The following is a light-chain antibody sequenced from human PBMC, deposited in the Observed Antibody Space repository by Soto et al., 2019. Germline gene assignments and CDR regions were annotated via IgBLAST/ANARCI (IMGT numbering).Light chain of an antibody. CDR1: QSVKSN. CDR2: GAS. CDR3: QQYNNWPPIT. Sequence: ETVMTQSPATLSVSPGERATLSCRASQSVKSNLAWYQQKPGQAPRLLIYGASTRASGVPARFSGSGSGTEFPLTISSLQSDDFAVYHCQQYNNWPPITFGQGTRLETK. J-gene: IGKJ5*01. V-gene: IGKV3-15*01.